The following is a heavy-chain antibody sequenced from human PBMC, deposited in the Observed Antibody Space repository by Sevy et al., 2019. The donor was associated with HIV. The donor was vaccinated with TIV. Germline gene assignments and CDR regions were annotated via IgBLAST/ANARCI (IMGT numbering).Heavy chain of an antibody. CDR3: ARDKGGYSYGYDFGYYYYYYMDV. CDR1: GGTFSSYA. CDR2: IIPILGIA. D-gene: IGHD5-18*01. J-gene: IGHJ6*03. Sequence: ASVKVSCKASGGTFSSYAISWVRQAPGQGLEWMGGIIPILGIANYAQKFQGRVTITADKSTSTAYMELSSLRSEDTAVYYCARDKGGYSYGYDFGYYYYYYMDVWGKGTTVTVSS. V-gene: IGHV1-69*10.